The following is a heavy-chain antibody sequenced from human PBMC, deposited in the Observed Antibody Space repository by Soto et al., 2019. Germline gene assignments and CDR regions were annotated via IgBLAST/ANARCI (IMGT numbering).Heavy chain of an antibody. CDR1: GYTFTCYY. CDR3: ARAGRTVAGFDAFDI. D-gene: IGHD6-19*01. V-gene: IGHV1-2*04. CDR2: INPNSGGT. J-gene: IGHJ3*02. Sequence: ASVKVSCKASGYTFTCYYMHWVRQAPGQGLEWMGWINPNSGGTNYAQKFQGWVTMTRDTSISTAYMELSRLRSDDTAVYYCARAGRTVAGFDAFDIWGQGTMVTVSS.